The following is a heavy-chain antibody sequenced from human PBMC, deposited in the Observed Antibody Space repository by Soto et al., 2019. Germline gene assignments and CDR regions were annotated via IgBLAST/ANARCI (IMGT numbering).Heavy chain of an antibody. V-gene: IGHV4-61*08. CDR3: ARHDYADRTFDL. Sequence: SETLSLTCIVSGGSVGSGAYYWSWIRQPPGRALEWIGYIQYSGDTNYNSSLKSRVTISVDRSRNRFSLKLTSETAADTAFYYCARHDYADRTFDLWGQGTKVTVSS. CDR2: IQYSGDT. D-gene: IGHD5-12*01. CDR1: GGSVGSGAYY. J-gene: IGHJ3*01.